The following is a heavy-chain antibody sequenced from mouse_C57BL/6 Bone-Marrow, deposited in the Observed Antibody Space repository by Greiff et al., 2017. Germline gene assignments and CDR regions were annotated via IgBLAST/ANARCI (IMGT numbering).Heavy chain of an antibody. CDR2: IDPSDSYT. V-gene: IGHV1-59*01. CDR1: GYTFTSYW. J-gene: IGHJ3*01. D-gene: IGHD2-4*01. Sequence: QVQLQQPGAELVRPGTSVKLSCKASGYTFTSYWMHWVKQRPGQGLEWIGVIDPSDSYTNYNQKFKGKATLTVDTSSSTAYMQLSSLTSEDSAVYYCAREAIYYDYDGAWFADWGQGTLVTVSA. CDR3: AREAIYYDYDGAWFAD.